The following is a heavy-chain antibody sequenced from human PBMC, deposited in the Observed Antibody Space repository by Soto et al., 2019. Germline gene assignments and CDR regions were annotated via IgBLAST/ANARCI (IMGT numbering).Heavy chain of an antibody. D-gene: IGHD6-13*01. Sequence: GWSLRLSCAASGDTFSSDAMSGVRRTPGKGLEWVPAISGSGGSTYYADSVKGRLTISRDNSKNTLFLQMNSLRAEDTAVYYGAKALAGSWPQYFQHWGQGTLVTVSS. CDR1: GDTFSSDA. J-gene: IGHJ1*01. CDR3: AKALAGSWPQYFQH. CDR2: ISGSGGST. V-gene: IGHV3-23*01.